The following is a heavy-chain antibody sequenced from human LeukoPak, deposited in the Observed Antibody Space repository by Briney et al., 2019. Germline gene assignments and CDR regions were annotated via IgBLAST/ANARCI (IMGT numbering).Heavy chain of an antibody. CDR1: GFTFSNYW. CDR3: VREGRDNGYDFDN. CDR2: IKSDGSST. D-gene: IGHD5-12*01. J-gene: IGHJ4*02. V-gene: IGHV3-74*01. Sequence: GGSLRLSRAASGFTFSNYWMHWVRHAPGKGLVWVSRIKSDGSSTSYAESVKGRFIISRDNAKNTLFLQMISLRAEDTAVYYCVREGRDNGYDFDNWGQGNLVIVSS.